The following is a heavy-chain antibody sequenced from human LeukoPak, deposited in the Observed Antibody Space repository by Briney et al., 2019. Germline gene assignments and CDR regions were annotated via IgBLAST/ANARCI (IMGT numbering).Heavy chain of an antibody. V-gene: IGHV3-23*01. Sequence: GGSLRLSCAASGFTFSNYAMSWVRQAPGKGLEWVSTISDDSTYYTDSVKGRSTISRDNSKNTLYLQMNSLRAEDTAVYYCAKDPLSWFYGMDVWGKGTTVTVSS. D-gene: IGHD3-22*01. J-gene: IGHJ6*04. CDR2: ISDDST. CDR3: AKDPLSWFYGMDV. CDR1: GFTFSNYA.